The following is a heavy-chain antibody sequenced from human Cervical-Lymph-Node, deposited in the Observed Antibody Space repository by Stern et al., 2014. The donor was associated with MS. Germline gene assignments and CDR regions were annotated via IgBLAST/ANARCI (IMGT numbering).Heavy chain of an antibody. Sequence: EVQLVQSGAEVKKPGESLKISCKGSGYSFTSYWIGWVRQMPGKGLEWMGVIYPGDSDTRYSPSFQGQVTISADKSISTAYLQWSSLKASDTAMYYCARRYYDILTGYRFDPWGQGTLVTVSS. CDR3: ARRYYDILTGYRFDP. V-gene: IGHV5-51*01. CDR2: IYPGDSDT. D-gene: IGHD3-9*01. J-gene: IGHJ5*02. CDR1: GYSFTSYW.